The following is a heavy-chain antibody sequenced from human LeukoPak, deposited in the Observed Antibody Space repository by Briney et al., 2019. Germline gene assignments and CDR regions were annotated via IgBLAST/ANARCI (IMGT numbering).Heavy chain of an antibody. V-gene: IGHV3-23*01. CDR1: GFTFRNCG. Sequence: GPLRLSCVASGFTFRNCGMTWVRQAPGKGLEWVSTISGSDDGTYYADSVRGRFTISRDNSKNTLYLQMKALRDEDTATYYCAKRGPIYSSTPGNYFDYWGQGTLVTVSS. J-gene: IGHJ4*02. D-gene: IGHD3-10*01. CDR2: ISGSDDGT. CDR3: AKRGPIYSSTPGNYFDY.